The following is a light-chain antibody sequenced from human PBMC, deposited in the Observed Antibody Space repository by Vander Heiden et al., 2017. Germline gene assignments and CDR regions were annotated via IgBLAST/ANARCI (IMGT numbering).Light chain of an antibody. CDR2: WAS. CDR1: QRVLYSSNNKNY. Sequence: DIVMTQSPDSLAVSLGERAIINCKSSQRVLYSSNNKNYLAWYQQKPGQPPKLLIYWASTREAGVPDRFSGSGSGTDFTLTISSLQAEDVAVYYCQQYYSTPPTFGQGTKLEIK. J-gene: IGKJ2*01. CDR3: QQYYSTPPT. V-gene: IGKV4-1*01.